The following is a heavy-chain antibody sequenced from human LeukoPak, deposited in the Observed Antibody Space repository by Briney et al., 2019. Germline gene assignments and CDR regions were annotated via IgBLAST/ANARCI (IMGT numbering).Heavy chain of an antibody. D-gene: IGHD3-16*01. Sequence: GGSLRLSCVASGFTFDDHGMHWVRQAPGKGLEWVSGITWNSAATGYADSVKGRFTISRDNAKNSLYLQMNGLRADDTAFYYCAGDQGLSAYHLVSWGRGNLVTVSS. CDR2: ITWNSAAT. CDR1: GFTFDDHG. J-gene: IGHJ1*01. CDR3: AGDQGLSAYHLVS. V-gene: IGHV3-9*01.